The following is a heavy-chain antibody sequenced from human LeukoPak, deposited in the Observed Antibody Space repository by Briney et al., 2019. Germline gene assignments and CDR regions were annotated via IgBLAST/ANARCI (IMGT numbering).Heavy chain of an antibody. CDR2: INPNSGGT. CDR1: GYTFTGYY. D-gene: IGHD3-3*01. J-gene: IGHJ4*02. V-gene: IGHV1-2*02. Sequence: GASVKVSCKASGYTFTGYYMNWVRQAPGQGLEWMGWINPNSGGTNHAQKFQGRVTMTRDTSIGTAYMELSSLRSDDTAVYYCARSRTPTIFEGKGGDFDYWGQGTLVTVSS. CDR3: ARSRTPTIFEGKGGDFDY.